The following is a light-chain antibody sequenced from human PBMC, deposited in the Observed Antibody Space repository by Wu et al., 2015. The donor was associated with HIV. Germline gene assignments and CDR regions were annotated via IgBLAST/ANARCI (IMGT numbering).Light chain of an antibody. V-gene: IGKV1-NL1*01. CDR3: QQYYDSPLT. CDR1: QGFSTS. Sequence: DIQMTQSPSSLSASVGDRVTITCRATQGFSTSLAWYQQKPGKAPKLLVSGAFQLESGVPSRFSGSKSGTDFTLTITTLQPEDFATYYCQQYYDSPLTFGGGPRWRSN. CDR2: GAF. J-gene: IGKJ4*01.